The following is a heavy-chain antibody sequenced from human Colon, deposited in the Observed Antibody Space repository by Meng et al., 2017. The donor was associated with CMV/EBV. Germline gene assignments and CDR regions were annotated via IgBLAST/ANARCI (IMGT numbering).Heavy chain of an antibody. CDR1: GYTFNHYG. J-gene: IGHJ4*02. CDR3: ARGYDYTNYVPVDY. V-gene: IGHV1-18*03. Sequence: ASVKVSCKASGYTFNHYGPNWVRQAPGQGLQWLGWISGFNGKTYLAQSFQDRLTLTTDTSTNTAYMELRSLRSDDMAVYYCARGYDYTNYVPVDYWGQGTMVTVSS. CDR2: ISGFNGKT. D-gene: IGHD4-11*01.